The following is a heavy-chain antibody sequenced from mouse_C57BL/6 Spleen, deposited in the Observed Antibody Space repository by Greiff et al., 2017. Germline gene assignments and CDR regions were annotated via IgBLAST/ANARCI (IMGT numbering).Heavy chain of an antibody. Sequence: QVQLKQPGAELVKPGASVKLSCKASGYTFTSYWMHWVKQRPGQGLEWIGMIHPNSGSTNYNEKFKSKATLTVDKSSSTAYMQLSSLTSEDSAVYYCARFYYYGSSYFDYRGKGTTLTVAS. CDR1: GYTFTSYW. CDR3: ARFYYYGSSYFDY. V-gene: IGHV1-64*01. D-gene: IGHD1-1*01. J-gene: IGHJ2*01. CDR2: IHPNSGST.